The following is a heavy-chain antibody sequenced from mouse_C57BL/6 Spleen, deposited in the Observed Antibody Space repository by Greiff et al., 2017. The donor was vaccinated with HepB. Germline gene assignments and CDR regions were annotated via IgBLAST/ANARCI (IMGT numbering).Heavy chain of an antibody. V-gene: IGHV5-17*01. D-gene: IGHD4-1*01. Sequence: EVKLVESGGGLVKPGGSLKLSCAASGFTFSDYGMHWVRQAPEKGLEWVAYISSGSSTIYYADTVKGRFTISRDNAKNTLFLQMTSLRSEDTAMYYCAREELGRGGYYFDYWGQGTTLTVSS. CDR3: AREELGRGGYYFDY. CDR1: GFTFSDYG. J-gene: IGHJ2*01. CDR2: ISSGSSTI.